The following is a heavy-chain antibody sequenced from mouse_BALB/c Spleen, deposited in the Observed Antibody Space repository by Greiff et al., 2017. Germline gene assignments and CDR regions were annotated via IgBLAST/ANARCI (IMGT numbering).Heavy chain of an antibody. CDR3: ARWLPNYYAMDY. V-gene: IGHV3-2*02. CDR1: GYSITSDYA. D-gene: IGHD2-2*01. J-gene: IGHJ4*01. Sequence: EVQLQESGPGLVKPSQSLSLTCTVTGYSITSDYAWNWIRQFPGNKLEWMGYISYSGSTSYNPSLKSRISITRDTSKNQFFLQLNSVTTEDTATYYCARWLPNYYAMDYWGQGTSVTVSS. CDR2: ISYSGST.